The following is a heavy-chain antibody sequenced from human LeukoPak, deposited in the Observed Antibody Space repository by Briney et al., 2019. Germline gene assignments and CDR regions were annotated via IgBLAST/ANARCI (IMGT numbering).Heavy chain of an antibody. CDR3: ARGVAVAGPHYYYYMDV. J-gene: IGHJ6*03. V-gene: IGHV4-59*01. D-gene: IGHD6-19*01. CDR1: GGSISSYY. CDR2: IYYSGST. Sequence: SETLSLTCIVSGGSISSYYWSWIRQPPGKGLEWIGYIYYSGSTNYNPSLKRRVTISVDTSKNQFSLKLSSVTAADTAVYYCARGVAVAGPHYYYYMDVWGKGTTVTVSS.